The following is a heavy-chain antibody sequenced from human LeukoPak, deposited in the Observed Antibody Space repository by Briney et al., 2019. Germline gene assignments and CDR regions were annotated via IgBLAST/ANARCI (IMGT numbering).Heavy chain of an antibody. Sequence: SVKVSCKASGYTLTSYGISWVRQAPGQGLEWMGGIIPIFGTANYAQKFQGRVTITADESTSTAYMELSSLRSEDTAVYYCARSLGFLEWLEDYWGQGTLVTVSS. CDR1: GYTLTSYG. CDR2: IIPIFGTA. J-gene: IGHJ4*02. D-gene: IGHD3-3*01. CDR3: ARSLGFLEWLEDY. V-gene: IGHV1-69*13.